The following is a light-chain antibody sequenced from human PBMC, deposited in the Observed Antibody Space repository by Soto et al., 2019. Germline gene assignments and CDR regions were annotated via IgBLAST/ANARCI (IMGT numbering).Light chain of an antibody. CDR2: AAS. CDR1: QTISSY. Sequence: DIQMTQSPSSLSASVGDRVTITCRASQTISSYLNWYQQKPGKAPNLLIYAASSLQSGVPSRFSGSGSGTGFTLTISSLQPEDFGNFYCQQTYSTPPTFGQGTKVDIK. V-gene: IGKV1-39*01. J-gene: IGKJ1*01. CDR3: QQTYSTPPT.